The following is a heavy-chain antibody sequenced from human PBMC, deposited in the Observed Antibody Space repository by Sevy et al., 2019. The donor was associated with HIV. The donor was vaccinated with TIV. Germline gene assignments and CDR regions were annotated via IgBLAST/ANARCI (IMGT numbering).Heavy chain of an antibody. J-gene: IGHJ4*02. CDR1: GFIFSDYY. CDR2: ISSTSGSTI. Sequence: GGSLRLSCAASGFIFSDYYMSWIRQAPGKGLEWVSSISSTSGSTIDYAESVKGRFTISRDNTKNSLSLQMNSLRVEDTAMYYCAREHWYYDSSGYAGLDYWGQGTLVTFSS. D-gene: IGHD3-22*01. V-gene: IGHV3-11*01. CDR3: AREHWYYDSSGYAGLDY.